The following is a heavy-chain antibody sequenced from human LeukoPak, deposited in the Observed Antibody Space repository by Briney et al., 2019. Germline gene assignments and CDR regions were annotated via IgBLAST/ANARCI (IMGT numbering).Heavy chain of an antibody. Sequence: ASVKVSCKASGYTFTGYYMHRVRQAPGQGLEWMGWINPNSGGTNYAQKFQGRVTMTRDTSISTAYMELSRLRSDDTAVYYCARDPYYDSSGFRPDYYYYMDVWGKGTTVTVSS. D-gene: IGHD3-22*01. CDR2: INPNSGGT. CDR1: GYTFTGYY. V-gene: IGHV1-2*02. J-gene: IGHJ6*03. CDR3: ARDPYYDSSGFRPDYYYYMDV.